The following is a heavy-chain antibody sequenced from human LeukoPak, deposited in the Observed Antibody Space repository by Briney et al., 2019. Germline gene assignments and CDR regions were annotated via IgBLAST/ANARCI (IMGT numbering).Heavy chain of an antibody. D-gene: IGHD3-3*01. V-gene: IGHV1-2*06. CDR3: ARAGITIFGVVTPYHYYGMDV. CDR1: GYTFTGYY. Sequence: GASVKVSCKASGYTFTGYYMHWVRQAPGQGLEWMGRINPNSGGTNYAQRFRGRVTTTRDTSISTAYMELSRLRSDDTAVYYCARAGITIFGVVTPYHYYGMDVWGQGTTVTVSS. J-gene: IGHJ6*02. CDR2: INPNSGGT.